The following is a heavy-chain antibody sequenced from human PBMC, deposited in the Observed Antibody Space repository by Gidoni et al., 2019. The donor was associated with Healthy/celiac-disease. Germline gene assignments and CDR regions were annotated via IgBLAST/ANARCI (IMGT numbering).Heavy chain of an antibody. Sequence: QVQLQESGPGLVKPSETLSLTCTVSGGSISSYYWSWIRQPPGKGLEWIGYIYYSGSTKYNPSLKSRVTISVDTSKNQFSLKLSSVTAADTAVYYCARRSYFDYWGQGTLVTVSS. CDR3: ARRSYFDY. V-gene: IGHV4-59*01. CDR2: IYYSGST. CDR1: GGSISSYY. J-gene: IGHJ4*02.